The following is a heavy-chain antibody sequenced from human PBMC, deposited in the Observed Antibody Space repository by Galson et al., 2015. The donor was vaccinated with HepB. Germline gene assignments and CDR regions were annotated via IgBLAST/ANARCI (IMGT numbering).Heavy chain of an antibody. Sequence: SLRLSCADSGLTFSSYWMTWVRQAPGKGLEWVATIKQDGSEKYYVDSVKGRFTISRDNAKNSLNLQMNSLRVEDTAVYYCARMGPIAAAGRQHYYDYWGQGTLVTVSS. CDR3: ARMGPIAAAGRQHYYDY. V-gene: IGHV3-7*03. D-gene: IGHD6-13*01. CDR2: IKQDGSEK. J-gene: IGHJ4*02. CDR1: GLTFSSYW.